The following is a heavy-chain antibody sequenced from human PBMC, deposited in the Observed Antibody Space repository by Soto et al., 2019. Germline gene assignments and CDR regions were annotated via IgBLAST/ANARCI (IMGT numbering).Heavy chain of an antibody. CDR3: AVPVTPNTATIKRYYFDY. J-gene: IGHJ4*02. CDR1: GGTFSSYA. V-gene: IGHV1-69*13. CDR2: IIPIFGTA. D-gene: IGHD5-18*01. Sequence: GASVKVSCKASGGTFSSYAISWVRQAPGQGLEWMGGIIPIFGTANYAQKFQGRVTITADESTSTAYMELSSLRSEDTAVYYCAVPVTPNTATIKRYYFDYWGQGTLVTVSS.